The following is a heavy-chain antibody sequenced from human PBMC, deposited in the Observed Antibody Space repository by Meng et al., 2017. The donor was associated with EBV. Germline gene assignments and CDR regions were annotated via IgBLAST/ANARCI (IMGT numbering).Heavy chain of an antibody. J-gene: IGHJ4*02. Sequence: VRRVQSGVWGKKPGASVKVSCKASGYTFTGYYMHWVRQAPGQGLEWMGRINPNSGGTNYAQKFQGRVTMTRDTSISTAYMELSRLRSDDTAVYYCARVGIAVAGTGDYWGQGTLVTVSS. CDR1: GYTFTGYY. D-gene: IGHD6-19*01. CDR2: INPNSGGT. V-gene: IGHV1-2*06. CDR3: ARVGIAVAGTGDY.